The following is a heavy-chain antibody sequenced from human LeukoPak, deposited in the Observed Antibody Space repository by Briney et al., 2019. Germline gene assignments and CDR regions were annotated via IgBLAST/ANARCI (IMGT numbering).Heavy chain of an antibody. D-gene: IGHD5-24*01. CDR2: ISGSGGST. CDR1: GFTVSSNY. J-gene: IGHJ4*02. Sequence: GGSLRLSCAASGFTVSSNYMSWVRQAPGKGLEWVSAISGSGGSTYYADSVKGRFTISRDNSKNTLYLQMNSLRAEDTAVYYCAKASLFRMATIFDYWGQGTLVTVSS. V-gene: IGHV3-23*01. CDR3: AKASLFRMATIFDY.